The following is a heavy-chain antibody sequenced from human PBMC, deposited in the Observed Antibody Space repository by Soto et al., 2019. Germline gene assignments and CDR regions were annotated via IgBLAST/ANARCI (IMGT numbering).Heavy chain of an antibody. D-gene: IGHD6-13*01. CDR2: ISGSGGST. Sequence: PGGSLRLSCAASGFTFSSYAMSWVRQAPGKGLEWVSAISGSGGSTYYADSVKGRFTISRDNSKNKLYLQMNSLRAEDTAVYYCAKDARKQQLTRYYYYYMDVWGKGTTVTVSS. V-gene: IGHV3-23*01. CDR1: GFTFSSYA. CDR3: AKDARKQQLTRYYYYYMDV. J-gene: IGHJ6*03.